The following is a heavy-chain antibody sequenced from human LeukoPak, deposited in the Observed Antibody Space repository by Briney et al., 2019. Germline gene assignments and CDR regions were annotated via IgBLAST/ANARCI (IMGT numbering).Heavy chain of an antibody. D-gene: IGHD1-26*01. CDR3: ASLIVGATTRDAFDI. CDR2: IYYSGST. J-gene: IGHJ3*02. Sequence: PSETLSLTCTVSGGSISTYYWGWIRQPPGKGLEWIGNIYYSGSTDYNPSLKSRLTTSVDTSKNQFFLKLSSVTAAGTAVYYCASLIVGATTRDAFDIWGQGTMVTVSS. V-gene: IGHV4-39*01. CDR1: GGSISTYY.